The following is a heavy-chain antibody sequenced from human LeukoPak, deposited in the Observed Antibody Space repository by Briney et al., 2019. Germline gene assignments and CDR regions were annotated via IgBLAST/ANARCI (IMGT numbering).Heavy chain of an antibody. J-gene: IGHJ3*02. CDR3: AAGAGYSYVDAFDI. V-gene: IGHV1-58*02. D-gene: IGHD5-18*01. CDR1: GFTFTSSA. CDR2: IVVGSGNT. Sequence: ASVKVSCKAAGFTFTSSAMQWVRQARGQRLEWIGWIVVGSGNTNYAQKFQERVTITRDMSTSTAYMELNSLRSEDTAVYYCAAGAGYSYVDAFDIWGQGTMVTVSS.